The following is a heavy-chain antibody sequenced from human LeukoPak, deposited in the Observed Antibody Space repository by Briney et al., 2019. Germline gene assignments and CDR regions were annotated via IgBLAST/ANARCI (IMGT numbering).Heavy chain of an antibody. V-gene: IGHV4-59*08. Sequence: PSETLSLTCTVSGGSISSYYWSWIRQPAGKGLEWIGYIYYSGSTYYNPSLKSRVTISVDTSKNQFSLKLSSVTAADTAVYYCARQDWNYVSPFDYWGQGTLVTVSS. J-gene: IGHJ4*02. CDR2: IYYSGST. CDR1: GGSISSYY. CDR3: ARQDWNYVSPFDY. D-gene: IGHD1-7*01.